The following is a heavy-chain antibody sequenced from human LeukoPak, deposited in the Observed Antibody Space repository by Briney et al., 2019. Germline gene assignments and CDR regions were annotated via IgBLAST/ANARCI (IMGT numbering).Heavy chain of an antibody. Sequence: ASVKVSCKASGYTFTSYYMHWVRQAPGQGLEWMAIINPSGGSTSYAQKFQGRVTMTRDTSTSTVYMELSSLTSEDTAVYYCARSAYYESSGYYYGYWGQGTLVTVSS. J-gene: IGHJ4*02. V-gene: IGHV1-46*01. D-gene: IGHD3-22*01. CDR3: ARSAYYESSGYYYGY. CDR1: GYTFTSYY. CDR2: INPSGGST.